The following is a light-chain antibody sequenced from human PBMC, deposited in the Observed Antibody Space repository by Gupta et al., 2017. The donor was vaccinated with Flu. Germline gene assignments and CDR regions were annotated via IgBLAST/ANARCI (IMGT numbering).Light chain of an antibody. J-gene: IGKJ1*01. Sequence: DIQMTQSPSSLSASVGDRVTITCRASQDIRNDLGWYQQKPGEAPKRLIYAASSLQSGVPSRFSGSGYGTEFTLTISSRQPEDFATYYCRQHKNFLPWTFGQGTKVEFK. CDR3: RQHKNFLPWT. V-gene: IGKV1-17*01. CDR1: QDIRND. CDR2: AAS.